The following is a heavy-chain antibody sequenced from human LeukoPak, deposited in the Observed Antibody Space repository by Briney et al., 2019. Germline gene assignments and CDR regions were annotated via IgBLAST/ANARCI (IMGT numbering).Heavy chain of an antibody. J-gene: IGHJ4*02. D-gene: IGHD6-19*01. CDR1: GFTFSSYA. Sequence: GGSLRLSCAASGFTFSSYAMSWVRQAPGKGLEWVSAISGSGGSTYYADSVKGRFTISRDNSKNTLYLQMNSLRAEDTAVYYCARERRSGIAVAGTGYFDYWGQGTLVTVSS. CDR3: ARERRSGIAVAGTGYFDY. CDR2: ISGSGGST. V-gene: IGHV3-23*01.